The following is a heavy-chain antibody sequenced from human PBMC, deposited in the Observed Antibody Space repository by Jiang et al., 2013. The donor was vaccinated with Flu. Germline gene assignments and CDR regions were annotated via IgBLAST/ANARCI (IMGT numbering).Heavy chain of an antibody. V-gene: IGHV4-39*07. Sequence: GPGLVKPSETLSLTCTVSGGSISSSSYYWGWIRQPPGKGLEWIGSIYYSGSTYYHPSLKSRIMISLDASKTQFSLQLRSVTAADAGIYYCARADLSSDTPMYDLWGQGTLVTVSS. CDR2: IYYSGST. CDR1: GGSISSSSYY. CDR3: ARADLSSDTPMYDL. D-gene: IGHD5-18*01. J-gene: IGHJ5*02.